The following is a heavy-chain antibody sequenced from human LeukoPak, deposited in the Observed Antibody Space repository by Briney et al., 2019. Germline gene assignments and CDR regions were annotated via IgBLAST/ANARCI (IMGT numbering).Heavy chain of an antibody. Sequence: GGSLRLPCAASGFSSSGYWMTWVRQAPGKGLEWVANIKQDGSEKYYVDSVKGRFTVSRDNAKNSLYLQMNSLRAEDTAVYYCARGHPYYFYMDVWGKGTTVTVSS. CDR2: IKQDGSEK. J-gene: IGHJ6*03. CDR1: GFSSSGYW. D-gene: IGHD3-16*01. V-gene: IGHV3-7*01. CDR3: ARGHPYYFYMDV.